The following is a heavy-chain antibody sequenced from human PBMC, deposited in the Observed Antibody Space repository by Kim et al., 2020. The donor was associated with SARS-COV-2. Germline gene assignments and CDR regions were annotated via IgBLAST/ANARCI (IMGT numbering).Heavy chain of an antibody. CDR1: GFTFATYG. D-gene: IGHD6-13*01. Sequence: GGSLRLSCAASGFTFATYGMHWVRQAPGKGLEWVAVIWYDGNNEYYADSVKGRFTISRDNSKNTLYLQMSSLRAEDTALYFCARDLVAAAGIPHYLYSGLDVWGRGTMVTVSS. V-gene: IGHV3-33*01. J-gene: IGHJ6*02. CDR3: ARDLVAAAGIPHYLYSGLDV. CDR2: IWYDGNNE.